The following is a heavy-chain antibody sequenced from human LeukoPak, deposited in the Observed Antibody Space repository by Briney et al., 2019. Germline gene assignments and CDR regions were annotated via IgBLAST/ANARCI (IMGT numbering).Heavy chain of an antibody. V-gene: IGHV4-31*03. CDR2: IHHSGRS. D-gene: IGHD3-10*01. CDR3: ARGGNRFGGFYFDY. Sequence: KASETLSLTCTVSADSLSSGGHYWAWNRQFPGKGLESIGFIHHSGRSRHNSSLKDRVAISVDTSRKQFALKLGSVTAADTAMYYCARGGNRFGGFYFDYWGQGIQVIVSS. CDR1: ADSLSSGGHY. J-gene: IGHJ4*02.